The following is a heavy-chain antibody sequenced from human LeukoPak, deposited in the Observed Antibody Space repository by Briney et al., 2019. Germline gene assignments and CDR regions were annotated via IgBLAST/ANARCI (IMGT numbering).Heavy chain of an antibody. CDR3: ARLRAYTDGPPAY. Sequence: PSQTLSPTPTLAGGSISSSSYYCGWIRHPPWDWMGWVGSIYYSGDNSGVTYHNQSLKSRVSISVDTSKNPFSLTLCSVTAADTAVYFCARLRAYTDGPPAYWGQGTLVTVSS. D-gene: IGHD5-18*01. CDR1: GGSISSSSYY. CDR2: IYYSGDNSGVT. J-gene: IGHJ4*02. V-gene: IGHV4-39*01.